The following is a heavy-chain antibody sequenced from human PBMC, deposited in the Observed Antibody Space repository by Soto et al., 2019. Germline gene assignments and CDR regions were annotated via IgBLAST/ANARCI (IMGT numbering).Heavy chain of an antibody. V-gene: IGHV1-18*04. CDR3: ARADTQSGSYLSGMDV. Sequence: ASVKVSCKAPRDTFTSYYISWVRQAPGQGLEWMGWISAYNGNTNYAQKLQRRVTMTTDTSTSTAYMELRSLRSDDTAVYYCARADTQSGSYLSGMDVWGQGTTVTVSS. CDR1: RDTFTSYY. D-gene: IGHD1-26*01. CDR2: ISAYNGNT. J-gene: IGHJ6*02.